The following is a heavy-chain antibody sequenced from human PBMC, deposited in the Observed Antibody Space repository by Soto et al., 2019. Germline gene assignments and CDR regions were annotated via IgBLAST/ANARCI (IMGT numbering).Heavy chain of an antibody. CDR3: ATPYHFNH. J-gene: IGHJ5*02. Sequence: GSLRLSCAASGFMFSAYTMNWVRQAPGKGLEWLSSISDDSSYIDYADSLRGRFTVSRDNARNSLYLQIDSLGVEDTAVYYCATPYHFNHWGPGTLVTVSS. CDR1: GFMFSAYT. D-gene: IGHD3-16*01. V-gene: IGHV3-21*06. CDR2: ISDDSSYI.